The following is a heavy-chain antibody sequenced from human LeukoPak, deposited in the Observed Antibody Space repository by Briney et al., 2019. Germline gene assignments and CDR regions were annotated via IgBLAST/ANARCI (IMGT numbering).Heavy chain of an antibody. J-gene: IGHJ3*02. CDR2: IWYDRSNK. V-gene: IGHV3-33*01. CDR1: GFTFSSYG. Sequence: GRSLRLSCAASGFTFSSYGMHWVRQAPGKGLEWVAVIWYDRSNKYYADSVKGRFTISRDNSKNTLYLQMNSLRAEDTAVYYCAREMATMVGAFDIWGQGTMVTVSS. D-gene: IGHD5-24*01. CDR3: AREMATMVGAFDI.